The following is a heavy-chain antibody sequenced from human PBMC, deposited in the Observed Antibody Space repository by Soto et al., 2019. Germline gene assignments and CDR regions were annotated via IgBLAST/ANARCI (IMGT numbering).Heavy chain of an antibody. CDR1: GYTFTSYG. Sequence: ASLKVSCKASGYTFTSYGISWVRQAPGQGLEWMGWISAYNGNTNYAQKLQGRVTMTTDTSTSTAYMELRSLRSDDTAVYYCARIAVAGTSTPYFDYWGQGTLVTVSS. CDR2: ISAYNGNT. J-gene: IGHJ4*02. D-gene: IGHD6-19*01. CDR3: ARIAVAGTSTPYFDY. V-gene: IGHV1-18*01.